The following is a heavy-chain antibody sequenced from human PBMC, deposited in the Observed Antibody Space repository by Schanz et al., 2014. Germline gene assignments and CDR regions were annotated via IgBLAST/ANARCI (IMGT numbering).Heavy chain of an antibody. CDR2: INLSGGST. D-gene: IGHD1-26*01. CDR1: GYTFSSYG. J-gene: IGHJ4*02. V-gene: IGHV1-18*01. Sequence: QVQLVQSGAEVKKPGASVKVSCKASGYTFSSYGITWVRQAPGQGLEWMGIINLSGGSTNNAQKFQGRLTMTRNTSISTAYMELRSLRSDDTAVYYCARDRDQWDGNYLDYWGQGTLVTVSS. CDR3: ARDRDQWDGNYLDY.